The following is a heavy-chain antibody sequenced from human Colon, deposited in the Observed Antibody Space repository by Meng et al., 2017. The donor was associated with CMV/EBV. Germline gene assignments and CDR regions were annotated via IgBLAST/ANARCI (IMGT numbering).Heavy chain of an antibody. J-gene: IGHJ4*02. V-gene: IGHV1-18*01. D-gene: IGHD3-16*01. CDR1: GYTFRSYA. Sequence: QIQLVQSAPEVKKPGASVKVSCRASGYTFRSYAISWVRQAPGQGLEWMGYIRGHNGDTSYAQKDQGRLTLTTDAARITAYMELTSLTYDDTAVYYCARDDPGDPLDFWGQGTLVTVSS. CDR3: ARDDPGDPLDF. CDR2: IRGHNGDT.